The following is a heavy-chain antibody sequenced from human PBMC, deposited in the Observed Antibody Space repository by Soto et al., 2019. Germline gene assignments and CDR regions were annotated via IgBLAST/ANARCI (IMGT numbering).Heavy chain of an antibody. CDR2: ISGSGAST. CDR1: GFTFNKYA. V-gene: IGHV3-23*01. Sequence: LSCVASGFTFNKYALAWVRQAPGKVLEWVSAISGSGASTYDADSVKGRFTISRDNSNNTLYRQMNSLRAEDTAVYYCAKTPGVITVITSFDHWGQGTPVTVS. CDR3: AKTPGVITVITSFDH. J-gene: IGHJ4*02. D-gene: IGHD3-16*01.